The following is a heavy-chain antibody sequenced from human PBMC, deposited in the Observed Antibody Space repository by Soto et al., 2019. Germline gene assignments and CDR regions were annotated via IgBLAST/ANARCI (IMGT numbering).Heavy chain of an antibody. CDR1: GFTFSDYY. D-gene: IGHD2-15*01. CDR2: ISSSSSYT. V-gene: IGHV3-11*06. CDR3: ARVSGAPQWCYSQGSYDWFEP. J-gene: IGHJ5*02. Sequence: GGSLRLSCAAYGFTFSDYYMSWIRQAPGKGLEWVSYISSSSSYTNYADSVKGRFTITRDNAKNSLYLQMNSLRAEDTAVYYCARVSGAPQWCYSQGSYDWFEPWGQGTLVTVSS.